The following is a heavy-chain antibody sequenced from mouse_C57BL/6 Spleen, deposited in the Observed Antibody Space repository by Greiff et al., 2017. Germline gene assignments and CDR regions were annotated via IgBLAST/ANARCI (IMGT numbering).Heavy chain of an antibody. Sequence: EVNVVESGGGLVKPGGSLKLSCAASGFTFSSYAMPWVRQTPEKRLEWVATISDSGSYTNYTDNVKGRFTISRDNAKNNLYLQMSHLKSEDTAVYYCSRSGYAYFDDWGKGTTLTVSS. CDR2: ISDSGSYT. CDR3: SRSGYAYFDD. J-gene: IGHJ2*01. CDR1: GFTFSSYA. D-gene: IGHD2-2*01. V-gene: IGHV5-4*03.